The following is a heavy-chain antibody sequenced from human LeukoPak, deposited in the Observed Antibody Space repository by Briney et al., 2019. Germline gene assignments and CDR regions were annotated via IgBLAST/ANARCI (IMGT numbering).Heavy chain of an antibody. V-gene: IGHV3-23*01. D-gene: IGHD5-18*01. CDR1: GFIFSDYA. CDR2: ISDSGRAT. Sequence: GGSLRLSCASSGFIFSDYAMSWVRQAPGKGLEWVSGISDSGRATYYADSVKGGYTISRDNSKNTVSLQMNSLTAEDTAVYFCARHDSFIPYWGQGTPVTVSP. CDR3: ARHDSFIPY. J-gene: IGHJ4*02.